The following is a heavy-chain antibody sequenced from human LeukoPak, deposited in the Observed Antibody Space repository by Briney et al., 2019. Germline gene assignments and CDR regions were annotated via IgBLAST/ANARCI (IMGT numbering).Heavy chain of an antibody. V-gene: IGHV3-43*02. Sequence: GGSLRLSCAASGCTFDDYAMQWVRQAPGKGLEWVSIISGDGVRIHYGDSVKGRFTISRDNSKNSLYLQMNSLRTEDTALYYCAKAVESRVAARPYGMDVWGQGTPVTVSS. CDR2: ISGDGVRI. J-gene: IGHJ6*02. D-gene: IGHD6-6*01. CDR1: GCTFDDYA. CDR3: AKAVESRVAARPYGMDV.